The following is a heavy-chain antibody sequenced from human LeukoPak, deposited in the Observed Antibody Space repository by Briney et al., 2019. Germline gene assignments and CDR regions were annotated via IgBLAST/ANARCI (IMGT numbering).Heavy chain of an antibody. D-gene: IGHD3-9*01. CDR2: INPSGGST. CDR1: GYTFTSYY. J-gene: IGHJ3*02. Sequence: ASVKVSCKASGYTFTSYYMHWVRQAPGQGLEWMGIINPSGGSTSYAQKFQGRVTMTRDTSTSTVYMELSSLRSEDTAVYYCARVEEVLTGYYNDAFDIWGQGTMVTVSS. V-gene: IGHV1-46*01. CDR3: ARVEEVLTGYYNDAFDI.